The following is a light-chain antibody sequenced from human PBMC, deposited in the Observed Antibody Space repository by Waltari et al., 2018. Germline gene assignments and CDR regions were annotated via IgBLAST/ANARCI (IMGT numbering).Light chain of an antibody. CDR2: GSS. J-gene: IGKJ2*01. V-gene: IGKV3-20*01. Sequence: IVLTQSPGTLPLSPGDTGTLPCRASQRLSSSYLAWYQQRPGQAPRILIYGSSNRATGIPDRFSGSGSVTHFTLIISGLEPEDSAVYYCQQFGSSPRGTFGQGTKLEIK. CDR1: QRLSSSY. CDR3: QQFGSSPRGT.